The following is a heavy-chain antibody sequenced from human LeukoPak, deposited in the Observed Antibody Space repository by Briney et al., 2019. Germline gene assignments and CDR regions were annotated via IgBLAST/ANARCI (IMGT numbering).Heavy chain of an antibody. CDR1: GFTFSSYA. CDR2: ISGSGGST. CDR3: AESLYGGYGHYFDY. J-gene: IGHJ4*02. D-gene: IGHD5-12*01. V-gene: IGHV3-23*01. Sequence: GGSLRLSCAASGFTFSSYAMSWVRQAPGKGLEWVSAISGSGGSTYYADSVKGRFTISRDNSKNTLYLQMNSLRAEDTAVYYCAESLYGGYGHYFDYWGQGTLVTVSS.